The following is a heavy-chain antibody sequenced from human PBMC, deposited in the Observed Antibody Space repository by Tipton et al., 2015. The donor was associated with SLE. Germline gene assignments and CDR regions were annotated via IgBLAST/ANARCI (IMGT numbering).Heavy chain of an antibody. CDR1: GGTFSSYA. CDR2: IIPIFGTA. D-gene: IGHD1-26*01. Sequence: QSGPEVKKPGSSVKVSCKASGGTFSSYAISWVRQAPGQGLEWMGRIIPIFGTAHYAQKFQGRVTITADESTSIVYMDLSSLRSEDTAVYYCASALRWDDGFAIWGQGTMVTVSS. J-gene: IGHJ3*02. CDR3: ASALRWDDGFAI. V-gene: IGHV1-69*15.